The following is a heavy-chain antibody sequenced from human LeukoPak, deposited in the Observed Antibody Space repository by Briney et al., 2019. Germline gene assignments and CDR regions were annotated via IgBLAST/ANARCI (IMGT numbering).Heavy chain of an antibody. V-gene: IGHV1-18*01. D-gene: IGHD4-17*01. CDR1: GYTVTSYG. CDR3: AREVSTVTTTGDFYYHMDV. CDR2: ISAYSAQT. Sequence: ASVTVSCPASGYTVTSYGPNWVRQAPGQGLEWMGWISAYSAQTKYAQTLQGRVIMTTDRSTNTAYMELRSLRFDDTAIYYCAREVSTVTTTGDFYYHMDVWGKGTTVNV. J-gene: IGHJ6*03.